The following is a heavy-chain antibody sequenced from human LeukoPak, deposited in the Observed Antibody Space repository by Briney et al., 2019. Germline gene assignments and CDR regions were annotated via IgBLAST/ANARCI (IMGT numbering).Heavy chain of an antibody. Sequence: GESLKISCKGSGYSFTSYWIGWVRQMPGKGLEWMGIIYPGDSDTRYSPSFQGQVTISADKSISTAYPQWSSLKASDTAMYYCARQGGYYDSSGYYSLTWGQGTLVTVSS. CDR3: ARQGGYYDSSGYYSLT. V-gene: IGHV5-51*01. CDR1: GYSFTSYW. CDR2: IYPGDSDT. J-gene: IGHJ5*02. D-gene: IGHD3-22*01.